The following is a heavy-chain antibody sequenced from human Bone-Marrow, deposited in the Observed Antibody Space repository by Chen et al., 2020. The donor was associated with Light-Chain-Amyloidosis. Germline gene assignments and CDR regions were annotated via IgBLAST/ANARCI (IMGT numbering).Heavy chain of an antibody. D-gene: IGHD2-15*01. CDR2: INSDGRST. Sequence: VQLVESGGGLVQPGGSLRLSCVASGFTFSDHWMHWVRQAPGEALVWVSYINSDGRSTTYADSVKGRFTISRDNAKNTLYLQMSSLRADDTAVYYCVRDLVGGEDYWGQGTRVTVSS. CDR1: GFTFSDHW. V-gene: IGHV3-74*01. J-gene: IGHJ4*02. CDR3: VRDLVGGEDY.